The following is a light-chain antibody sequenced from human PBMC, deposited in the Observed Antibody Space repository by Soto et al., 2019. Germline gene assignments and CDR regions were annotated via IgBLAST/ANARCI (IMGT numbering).Light chain of an antibody. J-gene: IGLJ2*01. CDR3: ATWDDSLGGAV. CDR1: SADVGGDT. V-gene: IGLV1-44*01. Sequence: QSVLTQAPSASGAPGQRVTIFCSGTSADVGGDTVSWYQHLPGTAPKLLIYCNNLRPSGVPDRFSASRSGTSASLAISGLQSEDEGDYFCATWDDSLGGAVFGGGTKVTVL. CDR2: CNN.